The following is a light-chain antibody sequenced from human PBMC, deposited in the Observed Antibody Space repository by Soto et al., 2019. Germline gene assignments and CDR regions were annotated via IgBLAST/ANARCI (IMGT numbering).Light chain of an antibody. V-gene: IGLV2-11*01. J-gene: IGLJ1*01. CDR1: SSDVGTYTY. Sequence: QSVLTQPRSVSGSPGQSVTISCTGTSSDVGTYTYVSWYEQHPGKAPKLIIYDVIKRPSGVPDRFSGSKSGNTASLTISGLQAEDEADYYCGSYACSYPHGFGTGTKLTVI. CDR2: DVI. CDR3: GSYACSYPHG.